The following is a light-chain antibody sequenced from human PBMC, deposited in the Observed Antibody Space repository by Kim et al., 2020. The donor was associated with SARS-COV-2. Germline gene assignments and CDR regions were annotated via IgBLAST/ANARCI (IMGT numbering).Light chain of an antibody. V-gene: IGKV3-15*01. CDR1: QSVSND. Sequence: SPEERVTLSCRASQSVSNDLAWYQQKPGQAPRLLIYGASTRATGIPARFSGSGSGTEFTLTISSLQSEDFAVYYCQQYNNWPPVTFGHGTKVDIK. CDR2: GAS. J-gene: IGKJ1*01. CDR3: QQYNNWPPVT.